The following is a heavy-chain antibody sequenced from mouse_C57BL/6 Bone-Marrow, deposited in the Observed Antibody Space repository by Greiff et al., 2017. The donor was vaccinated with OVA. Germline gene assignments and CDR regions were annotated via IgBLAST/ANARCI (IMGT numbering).Heavy chain of an antibody. J-gene: IGHJ4*01. CDR1: GYTFTDYE. D-gene: IGHD2-5*01. V-gene: IGHV1-15*01. CDR2: IDPETGGT. Sequence: VHLVESGAELVRPGASVTLSCKASGYTFTDYEMHWVKQTPVHGLEWIGAIDPETGGTAYNQKFKGKAILTADKSSSTAYMELRSLTSEDSAVYYCTRGDSNYYAMDYWGQGTSVTVSS. CDR3: TRGDSNYYAMDY.